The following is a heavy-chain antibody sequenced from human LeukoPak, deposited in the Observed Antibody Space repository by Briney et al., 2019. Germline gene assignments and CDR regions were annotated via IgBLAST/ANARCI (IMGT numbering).Heavy chain of an antibody. Sequence: VASVKVSCKASGYTFTSYDINWVRQATGQGLEWMGWMNPNSGNTGYAQKFQGRVTITRNTSISTAYMELSSLRSEDTAVYYCARGKVRGRKYYYYMDVWGKGTTVTISS. J-gene: IGHJ6*03. D-gene: IGHD3-10*01. CDR3: ARGKVRGRKYYYYMDV. CDR2: MNPNSGNT. V-gene: IGHV1-8*03. CDR1: GYTFTSYD.